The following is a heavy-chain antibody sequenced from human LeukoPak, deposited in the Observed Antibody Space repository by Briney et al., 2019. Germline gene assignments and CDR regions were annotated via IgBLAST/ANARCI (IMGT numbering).Heavy chain of an antibody. J-gene: IGHJ4*02. V-gene: IGHV3-7*01. D-gene: IGHD2/OR15-2a*01. CDR3: AREGPRGNSQFDY. CDR2: IKQDGSEK. Sequence: GGSLRLSCAASGFTFSSYWMGWVRQAPGKGLEWVANIKQDGSEKYYVDSVKGRLTISRDNSKNTLYLQMNSLRAEDTAVYYCAREGPRGNSQFDYWGQGTLVTVSS. CDR1: GFTFSSYW.